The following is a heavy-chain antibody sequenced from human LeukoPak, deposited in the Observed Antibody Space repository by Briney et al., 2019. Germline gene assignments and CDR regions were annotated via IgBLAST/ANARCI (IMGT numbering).Heavy chain of an antibody. D-gene: IGHD3-10*01. V-gene: IGHV5-51*01. CDR2: INPGDSDT. CDR3: ARHYGGMVRGP. Sequence: GESLKISCKGSGYIFTNFWIGWVRQMPGKGLEWMGIINPGDSDTRYSPSFQGQVTISADESLSTAYLQWSSLKASDTAMYYCARHYGGMVRGPWGQGTLVTVSS. J-gene: IGHJ5*02. CDR1: GYIFTNFW.